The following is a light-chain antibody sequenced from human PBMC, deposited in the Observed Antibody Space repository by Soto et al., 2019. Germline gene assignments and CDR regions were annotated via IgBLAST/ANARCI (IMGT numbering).Light chain of an antibody. CDR1: YSDIGAYNY. J-gene: IGLJ1*01. V-gene: IGLV2-8*01. CDR3: CSYAGSSTPYV. Sequence: QSVLTQPPSASGSPGQSVTISCTGTYSDIGAYNYVSWYRLRPGEAPKLIIYEVTKRPSGVPDRIFASKSGNTASLTVSGLQAEDEADYYCCSYAGSSTPYVFGTGTKVTVL. CDR2: EVT.